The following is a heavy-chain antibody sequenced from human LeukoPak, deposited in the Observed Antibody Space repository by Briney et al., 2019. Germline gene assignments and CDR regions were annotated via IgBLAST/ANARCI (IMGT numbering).Heavy chain of an antibody. CDR1: GFTFNSYG. J-gene: IGHJ4*02. CDR2: LSGSGGST. V-gene: IGHV3-23*01. Sequence: GGSLRLSCAASGFTFNSYGMSWVRQAPGKGLEWVSALSGSGGSTYYADSVKGRFTISRDNSKNTLYLQMNSLRAEDTAVYYCARGPSGYHNTGGQGTLVTVSP. D-gene: IGHD5-12*01. CDR3: ARGPSGYHNT.